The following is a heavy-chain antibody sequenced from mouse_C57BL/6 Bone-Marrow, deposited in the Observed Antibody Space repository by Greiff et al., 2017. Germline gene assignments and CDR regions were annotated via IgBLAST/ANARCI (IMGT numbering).Heavy chain of an antibody. CDR2: IWGDGST. Sequence: VKLVESGPGLVAPSQSLSITCTVSGFSLTSYGVSWVRQPPGKGLEWLGVIWGDGSTNYHSALIYRLSISKDNSKNQVFLKLNSLQTDDTATYYCAKTPDDYDMDYWGQGTSVTVSS. CDR3: AKTPDDYDMDY. D-gene: IGHD2-4*01. V-gene: IGHV2-3*01. J-gene: IGHJ4*01. CDR1: GFSLTSYG.